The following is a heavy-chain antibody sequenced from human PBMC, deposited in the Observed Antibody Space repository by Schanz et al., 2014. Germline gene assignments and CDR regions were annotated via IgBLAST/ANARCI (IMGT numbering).Heavy chain of an antibody. J-gene: IGHJ6*03. D-gene: IGHD1-1*01. Sequence: VQLVETGGGLIQPGGSLRLSCAASGFSVSHSYMTWVRQSPGKGLEWVSSISSGGRNISYADSLKGRFTISRDNARNFLHLEMNNLRAEDTAVYFCARESGGQNDLDTEPHKYTYMDVWGKGTTVTVSS. CDR3: ARESGGQNDLDTEPHKYTYMDV. CDR1: GFSVSHSY. V-gene: IGHV3-11*04. CDR2: ISSGGRNI.